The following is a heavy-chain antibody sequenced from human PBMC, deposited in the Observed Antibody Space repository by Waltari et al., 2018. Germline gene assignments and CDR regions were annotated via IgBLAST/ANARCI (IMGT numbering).Heavy chain of an antibody. CDR1: GGSFSGYY. D-gene: IGHD3-16*01. CDR2: INHSGST. J-gene: IGHJ2*01. CDR3: ARFLSWGRGWYFDL. V-gene: IGHV4-34*01. Sequence: QVQLQQWGAGLLKPSATLSLTCAVYGGSFSGYYWSWIRQPPGKGLEWIGEINHSGSTNYNPSLKSRVTISVDTSKNQFSLKLSSVTAADTAVYYCARFLSWGRGWYFDLWGRGTLVTVSS.